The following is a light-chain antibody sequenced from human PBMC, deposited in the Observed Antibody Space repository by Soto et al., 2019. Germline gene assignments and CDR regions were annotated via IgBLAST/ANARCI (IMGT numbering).Light chain of an antibody. J-gene: IGKJ4*01. CDR1: QTVSNTY. V-gene: IGKV3-20*01. CDR3: QQYGALPPT. Sequence: EIVLTQFPGALSLSPGERVTLSCRASQTVSNTYLAWYQQKSGQAPKFLIYGASNRATGIPDRFSGSGSGTDFTITISRLEPEDFAVYYCQQYGALPPTFGGGTKVEIK. CDR2: GAS.